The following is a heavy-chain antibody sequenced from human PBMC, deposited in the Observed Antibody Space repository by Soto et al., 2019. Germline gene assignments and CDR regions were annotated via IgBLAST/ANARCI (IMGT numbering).Heavy chain of an antibody. Sequence: EVQLVESGGGLVQPGGSLRLSCAASGFTFNLYPMNWVRQAPGKGLEWLSHISTRSDAMYYADSVKGRFTISRDNAKNALELQMNGLRVEDTAIYEWVADYRYDVEMWGQGTTVTVSS. V-gene: IGHV3-48*01. CDR1: GFTFNLYP. CDR3: VADYRYDVEM. D-gene: IGHD3-16*02. CDR2: ISTRSDAM. J-gene: IGHJ3*02.